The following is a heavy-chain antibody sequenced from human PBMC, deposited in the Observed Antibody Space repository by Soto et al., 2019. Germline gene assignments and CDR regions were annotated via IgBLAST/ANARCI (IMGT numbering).Heavy chain of an antibody. CDR2: INHSGST. V-gene: IGHV4-34*01. D-gene: IGHD3-10*01. J-gene: IGHJ4*02. CDR1: GGSFSGYY. Sequence: SETLSLTCAVYGGSFSGYYWSWIRQPPGNGLEWIGEINHSGSTNYNPSLKSRVTISVDTSKNQFSLKLSSVTAADTAVYYCALRGSNIDYWGQGILVTVSS. CDR3: ALRGSNIDY.